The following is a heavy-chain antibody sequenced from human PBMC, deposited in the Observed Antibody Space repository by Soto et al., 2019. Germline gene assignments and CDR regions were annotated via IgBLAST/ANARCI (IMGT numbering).Heavy chain of an antibody. Sequence: PGESRKISCKGSVYSFTSYWIGCVRQMPGKGLEWMGMIYPGDSDTRYSSSFQCQVTISADKSISTAYLQWSSLKASDTAMYYCARRSYYYGSGNARDAFDIWGQGTMVPVSS. CDR1: VYSFTSYW. V-gene: IGHV5-51*01. D-gene: IGHD3-10*01. CDR3: ARRSYYYGSGNARDAFDI. J-gene: IGHJ3*02. CDR2: IYPGDSDT.